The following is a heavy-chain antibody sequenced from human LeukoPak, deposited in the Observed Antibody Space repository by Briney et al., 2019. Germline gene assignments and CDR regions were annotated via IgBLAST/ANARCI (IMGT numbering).Heavy chain of an antibody. J-gene: IGHJ4*02. V-gene: IGHV3-7*01. CDR1: GLAFSDYW. D-gene: IGHD3-3*01. Sequence: PGGSLRLSCAASGLAFSDYWMSWVRQAPGKGLEWVANIKPDGGHQNYVDSVKGRFTISRDNAKNSLYLQMNSLRAEDTAVYYCARVRGFLMTIFGSPTAPFDYWGQGTLVTVSS. CDR2: IKPDGGHQ. CDR3: ARVRGFLMTIFGSPTAPFDY.